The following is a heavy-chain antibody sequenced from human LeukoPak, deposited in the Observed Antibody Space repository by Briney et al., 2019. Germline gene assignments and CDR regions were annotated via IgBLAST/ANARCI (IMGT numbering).Heavy chain of an antibody. Sequence: GGSLRLSCAASGFTFSSYAMHWVRQAPGKGLEWVAVISYDGSNKYYADSVKGRFTISRDNSKNTLYLQMNSLRAEDTAVYYCAKEDVDPAFDYWGQGTLVTVSS. J-gene: IGHJ4*02. CDR2: ISYDGSNK. D-gene: IGHD3/OR15-3a*01. CDR1: GFTFSSYA. CDR3: AKEDVDPAFDY. V-gene: IGHV3-30-3*01.